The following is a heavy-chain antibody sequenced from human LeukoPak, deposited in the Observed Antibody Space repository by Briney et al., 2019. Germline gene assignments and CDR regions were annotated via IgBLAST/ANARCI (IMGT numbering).Heavy chain of an antibody. D-gene: IGHD3-3*01. J-gene: IGHJ5*02. CDR2: IIPIFGTA. V-gene: IGHV1-69*13. CDR1: GGTFISYA. CDR3: ARDTRNTIFGVVIPNWFDP. Sequence: SVKVSCKASGGTFISYAISWVRQAPGQGREWMGGIIPIFGTANYAQKFQGRVTITADESTSTAYMELSSLRSEDTAVYYCARDTRNTIFGVVIPNWFDPWGQGTLVTVSS.